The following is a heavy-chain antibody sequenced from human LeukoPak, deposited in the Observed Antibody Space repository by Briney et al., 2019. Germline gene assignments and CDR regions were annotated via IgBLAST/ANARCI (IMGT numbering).Heavy chain of an antibody. CDR2: IYTSGST. V-gene: IGHV4-4*07. J-gene: IGHJ6*03. CDR3: ARDHEWSSSSPYYYYYYYMDV. D-gene: IGHD6-6*01. CDR1: GGSISSYY. Sequence: SETLSLTCTVSGGSISSYYWSWIRQPAGKGLEWIGRIYTSGSTNYNPSLKSRVTMSVDTSKNQFSLKLSSVTAADTAVYYCARDHEWSSSSPYYYYYYYMDVWGKGTTVTVSS.